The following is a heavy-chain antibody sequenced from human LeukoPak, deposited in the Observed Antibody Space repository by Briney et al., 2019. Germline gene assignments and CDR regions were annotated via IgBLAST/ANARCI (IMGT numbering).Heavy chain of an antibody. J-gene: IGHJ4*02. Sequence: GGSLRLSCVGSGFTFSNYLMNWVRQAPGKGLEWVSFISSTGGTIYYADAVKGRFTISRDNAKNSLYLQMNSLRAEDTAVYYCARAGYDYWGQGTLVTVSS. V-gene: IGHV3-48*04. CDR1: GFTFSNYL. CDR3: ARAGYDY. CDR2: ISSTGGTI. D-gene: IGHD5-12*01.